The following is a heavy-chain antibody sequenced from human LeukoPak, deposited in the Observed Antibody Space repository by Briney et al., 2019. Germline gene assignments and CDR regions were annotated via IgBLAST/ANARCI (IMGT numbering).Heavy chain of an antibody. CDR2: INHSGST. D-gene: IGHD5-18*01. J-gene: IGHJ6*03. Sequence: SETLSLTCAVYGGSFSGYYWSWIRQPPGKGLEWIGEINHSGSTNYNPSLKSRVTISVDTSKNQFSLKLSPVTAADTAVYYCARTTEGGYSYGYFYYYYMDVWGKGTTVTISS. CDR1: GGSFSGYY. V-gene: IGHV4-34*01. CDR3: ARTTEGGYSYGYFYYYYMDV.